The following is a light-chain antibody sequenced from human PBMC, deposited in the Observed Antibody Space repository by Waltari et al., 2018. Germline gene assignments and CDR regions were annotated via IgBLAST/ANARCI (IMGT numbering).Light chain of an antibody. Sequence: QSALTQPRPVSASPGQSVPISCTGTSSAVGGYNYVSWYHQHPGKVPKLMIYAVGKRPSGVPDRFSGSKSDNTASLTISGLQAEDEADYYCCSFAGTYTVIFGGGTKLTVL. J-gene: IGLJ2*01. CDR1: SSAVGGYNY. CDR3: CSFAGTYTVI. V-gene: IGLV2-11*01. CDR2: AVG.